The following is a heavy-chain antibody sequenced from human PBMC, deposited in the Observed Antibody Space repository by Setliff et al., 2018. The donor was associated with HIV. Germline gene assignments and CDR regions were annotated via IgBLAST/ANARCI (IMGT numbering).Heavy chain of an antibody. Sequence: SETLSLTCTVSGGSISSSSYYWGWIRQPPGKGLEWIGSIYHSGSSYYSPSLKSRVTLFLDTSKNQFSLTLNSLTAADTAVYYCARLAGQRTIAAADYFFDFWGQGALVTVSS. CDR1: GGSISSSSYY. CDR2: IYHSGSS. CDR3: ARLAGQRTIAAADYFFDF. J-gene: IGHJ4*02. V-gene: IGHV4-39*01. D-gene: IGHD6-13*01.